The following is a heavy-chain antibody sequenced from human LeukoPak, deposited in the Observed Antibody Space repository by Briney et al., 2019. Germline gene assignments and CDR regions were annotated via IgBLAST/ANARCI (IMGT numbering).Heavy chain of an antibody. V-gene: IGHV3-21*01. D-gene: IGHD5-12*01. J-gene: IGHJ5*02. CDR1: GFTFTSNS. CDR3: SRDRLGGLDL. CDR2: ISTMSNYI. Sequence: PGGSLRLSCAASGFTFTSNSLDWVRQAPGKGLEWVSSISTMSNYIFYGDSVKGRFTISRDNAKNSVYLQMNSLRPEDTAVYYCSRDRLGGLDLWGQGTLVTVSS.